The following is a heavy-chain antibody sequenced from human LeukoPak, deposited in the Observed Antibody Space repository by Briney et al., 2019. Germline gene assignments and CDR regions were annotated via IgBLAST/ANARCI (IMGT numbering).Heavy chain of an antibody. CDR1: GYTLTELS. J-gene: IGHJ4*02. CDR2: FDPEDGET. CDR3: AKDQGFEVAGDSDY. V-gene: IGHV1-24*01. Sequence: ASVKVSCKVSGYTLTELSMHWVRQAPRKGLEWMGGFDPEDGETIYAQKFQGRVTMTEDTSTDTAYMELNSLRAEDTAVYYCAKDQGFEVAGDSDYWGQGTLVTVSS. D-gene: IGHD6-19*01.